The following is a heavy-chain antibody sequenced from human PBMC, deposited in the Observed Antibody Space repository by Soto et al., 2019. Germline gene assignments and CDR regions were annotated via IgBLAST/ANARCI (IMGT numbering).Heavy chain of an antibody. V-gene: IGHV1-46*01. CDR2: INPSGDT. CDR1: GDTFTSYY. J-gene: IGHJ4*02. Sequence: QVQLVQSGAEVKKPGASVKISCKASGDTFTSYYMHRVRQAPGQGLAWMGIINPSGDTSYAQKFQGRVTMTRDTATSTVYMELSSLRSEDTAVYYCARVYCSGGGCYGIDYWGQGTLVTVSS. D-gene: IGHD2-15*01. CDR3: ARVYCSGGGCYGIDY.